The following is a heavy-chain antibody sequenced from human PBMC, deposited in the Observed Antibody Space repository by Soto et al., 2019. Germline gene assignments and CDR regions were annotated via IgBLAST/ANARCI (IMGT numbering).Heavy chain of an antibody. D-gene: IGHD4-4*01. CDR2: IWYDGSNK. J-gene: IGHJ6*02. Sequence: QVQLVESGGGVVQPGRSLRLSCAASGFTFSSYGMHWVRQAPGKGLEWVAVIWYDGSNKYYADSVKGRFTISRDNSKNTLYLQMNSLRAEDTAVYYCARTIDYMGARYYYYGMDVWGQGTTVTVSS. CDR3: ARTIDYMGARYYYYGMDV. CDR1: GFTFSSYG. V-gene: IGHV3-33*01.